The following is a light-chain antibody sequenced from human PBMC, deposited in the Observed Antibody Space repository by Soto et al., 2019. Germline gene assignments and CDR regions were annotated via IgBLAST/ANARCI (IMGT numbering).Light chain of an antibody. V-gene: IGLV2-23*01. CDR1: SSDVGSYNL. J-gene: IGLJ1*01. CDR2: EAT. CDR3: CSYAGSSTLYV. Sequence: QSALTQPASVSGSPGQSITISCTGTSSDVGSYNLVSWYQQHPDKAPQLIIFEATQRPSGVSSRFSGSKSDNTASLTISGLQAEDEADYYCCSYAGSSTLYVFGTGTKVTVL.